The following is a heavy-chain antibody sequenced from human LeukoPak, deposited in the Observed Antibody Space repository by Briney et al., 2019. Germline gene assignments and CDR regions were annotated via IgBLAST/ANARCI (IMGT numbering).Heavy chain of an antibody. CDR2: INPSVGST. CDR3: ARDWDSYEMGY. D-gene: IGHD3-22*01. V-gene: IGHV1-46*01. J-gene: IGHJ4*02. Sequence: ASVNLSFNASGYTFTSYYMHWVRHAPGQGLQWMGRINPSVGSTRYAQIFQGRVTMTRDTSTTTVNMELSSLTAEDTAVYYCARDWDSYEMGYWGEGTLVSVFS. CDR1: GYTFTSYY.